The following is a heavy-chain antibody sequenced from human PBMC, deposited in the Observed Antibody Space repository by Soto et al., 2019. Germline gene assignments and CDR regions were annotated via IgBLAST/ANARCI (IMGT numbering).Heavy chain of an antibody. CDR1: GFTFSGYA. CDR3: AKIGPPAAGTYYFDY. V-gene: IGHV3-23*01. D-gene: IGHD6-13*01. J-gene: IGHJ4*02. CDR2: ISGSGGST. Sequence: PGGSLRLSCAASGFTFSGYAMIWVRQAPGKGLEWVSAISGSGGSTYYADSVKGRFTISRDNSKNTLYLQMNSLRAEDTAVYYYAKIGPPAAGTYYFDYWGQGTLVTVSP.